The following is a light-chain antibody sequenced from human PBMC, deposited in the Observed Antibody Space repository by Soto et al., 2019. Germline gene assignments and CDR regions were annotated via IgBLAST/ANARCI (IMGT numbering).Light chain of an antibody. Sequence: QSALTQPPSASGSPGQSVTISCTGTSSDVGGYNYVSWYQHHPGKAPKLMIFEVNKRPSGVPDRFSGSKFGNTASLTVSGLQAEDEADYYCNSYTGWIYVFGTGTNVTVL. V-gene: IGLV2-8*01. J-gene: IGLJ1*01. CDR1: SSDVGGYNY. CDR3: NSYTGWIYV. CDR2: EVN.